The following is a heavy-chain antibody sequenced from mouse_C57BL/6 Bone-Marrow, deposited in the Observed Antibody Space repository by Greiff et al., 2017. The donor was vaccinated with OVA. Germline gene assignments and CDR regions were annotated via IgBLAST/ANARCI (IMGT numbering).Heavy chain of an antibody. CDR3: AYFSYDYGSAYYLDY. Sequence: VQLQQPGAELVKPGASVKLSCKASGYTFTSYWMHWVKQRPGQGLEWIGMIHPNSGSTNYNEKFKSKATLTVDKSSSTAYMQLSSLTSEDSAVYYCAYFSYDYGSAYYLDYWGQGTTLTVSS. CDR1: GYTFTSYW. V-gene: IGHV1-64*01. J-gene: IGHJ2*01. D-gene: IGHD1-1*01. CDR2: IHPNSGST.